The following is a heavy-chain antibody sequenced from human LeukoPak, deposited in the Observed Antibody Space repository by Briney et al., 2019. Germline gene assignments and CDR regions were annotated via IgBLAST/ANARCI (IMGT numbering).Heavy chain of an antibody. CDR1: GDSISSSNW. CDR2: IYHSGGT. D-gene: IGHD1-26*01. V-gene: IGHV4-4*02. CDR3: AAHSGGSNFDY. Sequence: PSETLSLTCVVSGDSISSSNWWSWVRQPPGKGLEWIGEIYHSGGTKYSPSLKNRLTISLDKSRNQFSLKLTSVTAADTAVYYCAAHSGGSNFDYWGQGTLVTVSS. J-gene: IGHJ4*02.